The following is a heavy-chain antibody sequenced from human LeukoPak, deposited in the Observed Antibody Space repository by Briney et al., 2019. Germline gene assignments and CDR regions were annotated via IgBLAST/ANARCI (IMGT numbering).Heavy chain of an antibody. J-gene: IGHJ4*02. Sequence: PGGSLRLSCAASGFSFSDYYMSWVRQAPGKGLEWVSYISNNGSTVYYPDSVKGRFTISRDNAKKSLYLQLTSLRAEDTAVYYCAKEKRVGVTPPYFDYWGQGTLVTVSS. V-gene: IGHV3-11*01. CDR2: ISNNGSTV. CDR1: GFSFSDYY. D-gene: IGHD1-26*01. CDR3: AKEKRVGVTPPYFDY.